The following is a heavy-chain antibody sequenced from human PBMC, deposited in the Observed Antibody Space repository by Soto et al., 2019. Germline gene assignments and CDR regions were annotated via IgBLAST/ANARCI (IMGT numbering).Heavy chain of an antibody. V-gene: IGHV4-59*01. Sequence: ETLSLTCTVSGGSISSYYWSWIRQPPGKGLEWIGYIYYSGSTNYNPSLKSRVTISVDTSKNQFSLKLSSVTAADTAVYYCARDSSFNWNYQFDYWGQGTLVTVS. CDR3: ARDSSFNWNYQFDY. J-gene: IGHJ4*02. CDR1: GGSISSYY. D-gene: IGHD1-7*01. CDR2: IYYSGST.